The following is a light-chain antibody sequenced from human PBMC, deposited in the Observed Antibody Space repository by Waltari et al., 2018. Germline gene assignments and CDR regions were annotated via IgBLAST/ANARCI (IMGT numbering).Light chain of an antibody. Sequence: DIQMTQAPSSLSASAGDRVTITCRASQDITNYLNWYQHKPGKAPKLLISGASYLEGAPSRFSGRGIGTEFTLTINNLQPEDSATYYCQHDASVPVTFGPGTTVKIK. J-gene: IGKJ3*01. V-gene: IGKV1-33*01. CDR3: QHDASVPVT. CDR1: QDITNY. CDR2: GAS.